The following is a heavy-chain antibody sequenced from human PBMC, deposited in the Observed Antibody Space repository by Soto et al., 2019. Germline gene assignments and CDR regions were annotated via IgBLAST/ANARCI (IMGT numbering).Heavy chain of an antibody. CDR3: AREGGFDP. CDR2: IIPVFGTA. CDR1: GSTFSNYA. Sequence: SVKVSFKASGSTFSNYAISWVRQAPAQGLGWMGGIIPVFGTANYAQKFQGRVTIPADDSPSIAYTALSSLRSDDTAVYYCAREGGFDPWGQGTLVTVSS. J-gene: IGHJ5*02. V-gene: IGHV1-69*13.